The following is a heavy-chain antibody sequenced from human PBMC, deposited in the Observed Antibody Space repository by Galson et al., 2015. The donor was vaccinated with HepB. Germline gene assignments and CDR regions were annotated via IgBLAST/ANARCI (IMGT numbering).Heavy chain of an antibody. CDR2: IITYNGNT. D-gene: IGHD2-2*01. CDR3: ARAECSSTGCYYFDY. J-gene: IGHJ4*02. CDR1: GYFFINYG. V-gene: IGHV1-18*01. Sequence: SVKVSCKASGYFFINYGISWVRQAPGQRPEWMGWIITYNGNTNYAQNLQGRVTMTTDTSTNIVYMDPRSLRSDDTGIYYCARAECSSTGCYYFDYWGQGTLVTVSS.